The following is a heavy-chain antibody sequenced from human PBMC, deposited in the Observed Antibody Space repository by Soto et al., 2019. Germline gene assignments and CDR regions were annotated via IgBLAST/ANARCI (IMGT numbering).Heavy chain of an antibody. V-gene: IGHV4-59*08. CDR1: GGAIGGHY. CDR3: ARHGSDGGWFFFEP. J-gene: IGHJ5*02. CDR2: FSYSGST. Sequence: SLTCSLSGGAIGGHYWSWIRQPPGKALEWIGYFSYSGSTDYHPSLKSRVSISIDTSKNQFSLKMISVSGADTAVYYCARHGSDGGWFFFEPWGRGALVTVSS. D-gene: IGHD6-19*01.